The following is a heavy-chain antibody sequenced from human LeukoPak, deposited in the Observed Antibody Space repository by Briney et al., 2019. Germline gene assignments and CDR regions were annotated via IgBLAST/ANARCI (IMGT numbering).Heavy chain of an antibody. CDR1: GGSISSGSYY. Sequence: SQTLSLTCTVSGGSISSGSYYWSWIRQPAGKGLEWIGRIYTSGSTNYNPSLRSRVTISVDTSKNQFSLKLSSVTAADTAAYYCARDQLWFGDAFDIWGQGTMVTVSS. V-gene: IGHV4-61*02. CDR3: ARDQLWFGDAFDI. D-gene: IGHD3-10*01. CDR2: IYTSGST. J-gene: IGHJ3*02.